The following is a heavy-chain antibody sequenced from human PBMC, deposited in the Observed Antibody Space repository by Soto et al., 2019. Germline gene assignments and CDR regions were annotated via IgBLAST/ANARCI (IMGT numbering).Heavy chain of an antibody. CDR2: IYYRGST. V-gene: IGHV4-59*01. D-gene: IGHD6-13*01. CDR1: GASIRGYY. CDR3: ARQQLLPFYYALDV. J-gene: IGHJ6*02. Sequence: ETLYLGCTVTGASIRGYYWSWLRQSPRTGLGYIGYIYYRGSTNYNPSLKSRVTMSVDTSGNQFSLKVNSVTAADTAVYYCARQQLLPFYYALDVWGQGTTVS.